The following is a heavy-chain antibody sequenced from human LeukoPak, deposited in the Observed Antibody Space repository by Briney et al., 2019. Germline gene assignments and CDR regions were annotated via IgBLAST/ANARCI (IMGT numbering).Heavy chain of an antibody. J-gene: IGHJ4*02. CDR2: IKQDGSEK. Sequence: GSLRLSCAASGFTFSSYWMSWVRQAPGKGLEWVANIKQDGSEKYYVDSVKGRFTISRDNAKNSLYLQMNSLRAEDTAVYYCARVAASDYGDCGPLYFDYWGQGTLVTVSS. CDR1: GFTFSSYW. CDR3: ARVAASDYGDCGPLYFDY. D-gene: IGHD4-17*01. V-gene: IGHV3-7*03.